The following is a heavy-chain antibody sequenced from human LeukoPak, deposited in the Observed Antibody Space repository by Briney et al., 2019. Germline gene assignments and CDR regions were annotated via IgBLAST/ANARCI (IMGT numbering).Heavy chain of an antibody. CDR2: INPNSGGT. V-gene: IGHV1-2*02. CDR1: GYTFTGYY. J-gene: IGHJ4*02. D-gene: IGHD3-22*01. Sequence: GASVKVSCKASGYTFTGYYMHWVRQAPGQGLEWMGWINPNSGGTNYAQKFQGRVTMTRDTSISTAYMELSRLRSDDTAVYYCARDQDYYDSSGYCDYWGQGTLVTVSS. CDR3: ARDQDYYDSSGYCDY.